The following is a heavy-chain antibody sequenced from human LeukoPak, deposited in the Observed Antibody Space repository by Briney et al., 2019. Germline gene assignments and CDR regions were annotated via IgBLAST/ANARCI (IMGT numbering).Heavy chain of an antibody. J-gene: IGHJ6*02. Sequence: GASVKVSCKASGYTFTSYDINWVRQATGQGLEWMGWMNPNSGNTGYAQEFQGRVTMTRNTSISTAYMELSSLRSEDTAVYYCARGPLYYDFWSGYYSSYYGMDVWGQGTTVTVSS. CDR2: MNPNSGNT. CDR3: ARGPLYYDFWSGYYSSYYGMDV. D-gene: IGHD3-3*01. V-gene: IGHV1-8*01. CDR1: GYTFTSYD.